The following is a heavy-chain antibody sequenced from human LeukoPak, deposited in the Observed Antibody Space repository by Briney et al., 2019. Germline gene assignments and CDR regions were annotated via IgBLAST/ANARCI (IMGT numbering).Heavy chain of an antibody. CDR2: INHSGST. CDR3: ARFGSGYYPRTLHFDY. CDR1: GGSFSGYY. D-gene: IGHD3-22*01. V-gene: IGHV4-34*01. J-gene: IGHJ4*02. Sequence: SETLSLTCAVYGGSFSGYYWSWIRQPPGKGLEWIGEINHSGSTNYNPSLKSRVTISVDTSKNQFSLKLSSVTAADTAVYYCARFGSGYYPRTLHFDYWGQGTLVTVSS.